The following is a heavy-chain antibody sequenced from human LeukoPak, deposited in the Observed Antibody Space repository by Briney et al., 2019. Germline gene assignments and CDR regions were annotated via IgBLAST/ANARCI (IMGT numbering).Heavy chain of an antibody. CDR3: ARAAAGNFDY. CDR2: ISSSSSYI. V-gene: IGHV3-21*01. Sequence: GGSLKLSCAASGFTFSSYSMNWVRQAPGKGLECVSSISSSSSYIYYADSVKGRFTISRDNAKNSLYLQMNSLRAEDTAVYYCARAAAGNFDYWGQGTLVTVSS. J-gene: IGHJ4*02. CDR1: GFTFSSYS. D-gene: IGHD6-13*01.